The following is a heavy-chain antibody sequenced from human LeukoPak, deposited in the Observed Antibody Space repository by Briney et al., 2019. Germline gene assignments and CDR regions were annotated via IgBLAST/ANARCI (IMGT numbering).Heavy chain of an antibody. Sequence: SVKVSCKASGGTFSSYAISWVRQAPGQGLEWMGRIIPIFGTANYAQKVQGRVTITTDESTSTAYMELSSLRSEDTAVYYCARARGGGIYDILTDDYWGQGTLVTVSS. J-gene: IGHJ4*02. D-gene: IGHD3-9*01. V-gene: IGHV1-69*05. CDR3: ARARGGGIYDILTDDY. CDR2: IIPIFGTA. CDR1: GGTFSSYA.